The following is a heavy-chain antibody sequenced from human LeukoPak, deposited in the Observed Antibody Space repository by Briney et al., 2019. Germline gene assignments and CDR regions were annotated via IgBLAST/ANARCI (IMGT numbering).Heavy chain of an antibody. V-gene: IGHV3-21*01. CDR1: GFTFSNYN. D-gene: IGHD3-16*02. CDR3: ARDLNGGYPI. Sequence: GGSLRLSCAASGFTFSNYNMNWVRQAPGKGLEWVSSISSSSSYIYYADSVKGRFTISRDNAKNSLYLQMNSLRAEDTAVYYCARDLNGGYPIWGQGTLVTVPS. CDR2: ISSSSSYI. J-gene: IGHJ1*01.